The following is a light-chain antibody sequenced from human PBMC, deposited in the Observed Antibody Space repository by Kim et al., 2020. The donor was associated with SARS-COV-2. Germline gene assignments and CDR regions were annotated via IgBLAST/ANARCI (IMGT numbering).Light chain of an antibody. CDR2: GAS. Sequence: PGEGATLSCRASQSVSTNLAWYQHKPGQAPRLLIYGASTRATGVPARFSGSGSGTEFTLSISSLQSEDFAVYYCQQYSGWPQIGQGTKLEI. V-gene: IGKV3-15*01. J-gene: IGKJ2*01. CDR1: QSVSTN. CDR3: QQYSGWPQ.